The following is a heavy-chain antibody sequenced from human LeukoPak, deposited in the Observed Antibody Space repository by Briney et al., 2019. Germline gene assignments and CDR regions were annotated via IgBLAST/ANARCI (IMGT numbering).Heavy chain of an antibody. Sequence: PGGSLRLSCAASGFTFSNYAMNWVRQAPGKGLEWVSSISGASTDIYYADSVKGRFTISRDNAKNSLYLQMNSLRAEDTAVYYCAKDRGYYGSGRLADYWGQGTLVTVSS. V-gene: IGHV3-21*01. CDR1: GFTFSNYA. CDR2: ISGASTDI. CDR3: AKDRGYYGSGRLADY. J-gene: IGHJ4*02. D-gene: IGHD3-10*01.